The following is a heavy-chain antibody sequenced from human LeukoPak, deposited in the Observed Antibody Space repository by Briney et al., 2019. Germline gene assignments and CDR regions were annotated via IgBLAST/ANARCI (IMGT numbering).Heavy chain of an antibody. Sequence: PSETLSLTCTVSGGSISSYYWSRIRQPPGKGLEWIGYIYYSGSTNYNPSLKSRVTISVDTSKNQFSLKLSSVTAADTAVYYCASIGSSGWYYFDYWGQGTLVTVSS. CDR3: ASIGSSGWYYFDY. D-gene: IGHD6-19*01. V-gene: IGHV4-59*01. CDR2: IYYSGST. CDR1: GGSISSYY. J-gene: IGHJ4*02.